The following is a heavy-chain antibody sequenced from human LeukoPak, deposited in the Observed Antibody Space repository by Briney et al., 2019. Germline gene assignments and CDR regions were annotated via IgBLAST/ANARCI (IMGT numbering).Heavy chain of an antibody. J-gene: IGHJ4*02. CDR1: GFTFSDYY. CDR2: ISISSSYT. V-gene: IGHV3-11*06. D-gene: IGHD6-19*01. CDR3: ARSQGIAVAGIDY. Sequence: PGGSLRLSCAASGFTFSDYYISWIRQAPGKGLEWVSYISISSSYTKYADSVKGRFTISRDNAKKSLYLQMNSLRAEDTTVYYCARSQGIAVAGIDYWGQGTLVTVSS.